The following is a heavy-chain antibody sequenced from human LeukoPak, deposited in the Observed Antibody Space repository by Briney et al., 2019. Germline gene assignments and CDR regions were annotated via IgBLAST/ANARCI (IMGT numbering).Heavy chain of an antibody. D-gene: IGHD3-16*01. CDR1: GFTFSSYE. V-gene: IGHV3-48*03. Sequence: PGGSLRLSCAASGFTFSSYEMNWVRQAPGKGLEWISYISDSGSNIYYADSVKGRFTISRDNAKNSLYLQMNSLRAEDTAVYYCAAFYYEGSPKAVWGQGTMVTVSS. CDR3: AAFYYEGSPKAV. CDR2: ISDSGSNI. J-gene: IGHJ3*01.